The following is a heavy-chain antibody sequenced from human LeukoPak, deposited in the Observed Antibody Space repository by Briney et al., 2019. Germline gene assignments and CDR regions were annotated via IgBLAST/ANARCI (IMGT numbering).Heavy chain of an antibody. CDR1: GGTFSSYA. V-gene: IGHV1-69*06. Sequence: GASVKVSCKASGGTFSSYAISWVRQAPGQGLEWMGGIIPIFGTANYAQKFQGRVTITADKSTSTAYMELSSLRSEDTAVYYCARDTGGYGLDYWGQGTLVTVSS. CDR2: IIPIFGTA. J-gene: IGHJ4*02. D-gene: IGHD6-25*01. CDR3: ARDTGGYGLDY.